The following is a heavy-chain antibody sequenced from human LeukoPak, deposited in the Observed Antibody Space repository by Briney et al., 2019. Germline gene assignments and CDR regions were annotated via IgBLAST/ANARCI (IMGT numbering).Heavy chain of an antibody. Sequence: KPSETLSLTCTVSGGSISSTSYYWGWIRQSPGKGLEWNGSVYYTGSTQDNPSLKGRVTISEDTSKNQFSLKLTSVTAEDTAVYYCARQLGDGYNLVYWFDPWGQGTLVTVSS. CDR2: VYYTGST. CDR1: GGSISSTSYY. J-gene: IGHJ5*02. V-gene: IGHV4-39*01. CDR3: ARQLGDGYNLVYWFDP. D-gene: IGHD5-24*01.